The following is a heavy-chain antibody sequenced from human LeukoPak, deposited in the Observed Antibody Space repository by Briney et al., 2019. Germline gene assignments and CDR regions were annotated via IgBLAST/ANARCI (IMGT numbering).Heavy chain of an antibody. J-gene: IGHJ6*04. CDR2: ISGSGGST. CDR3: AELGITMIGGV. V-gene: IGHV3-23*01. D-gene: IGHD3-10*02. CDR1: GFTFSSYG. Sequence: RGSLRLSCAASGFTFSSYGMSWVRQAPGKGLEWVSAISGSGGSTYYADSVKGRFTISRDNSKNTLYLQMNSLRAEDTAVYYCAELGITMIGGVWGKGTTVTISS.